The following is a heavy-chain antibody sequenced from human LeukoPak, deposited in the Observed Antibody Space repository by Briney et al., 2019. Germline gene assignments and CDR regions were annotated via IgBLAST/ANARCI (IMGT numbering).Heavy chain of an antibody. CDR3: AREDYSNLDYNYYMDV. CDR1: GFTFSSYA. CDR2: ISYDGSNK. J-gene: IGHJ6*03. D-gene: IGHD4-11*01. Sequence: PGGSMRLACAASGFTFSSYAMHWVRQAPGKGLEWVAVISYDGSNKYYADSVKGRFTISRDNAKNSLFLQMDSLSAEDTAVYYCAREDYSNLDYNYYMDVWGKGTTVTVSS. V-gene: IGHV3-30-3*01.